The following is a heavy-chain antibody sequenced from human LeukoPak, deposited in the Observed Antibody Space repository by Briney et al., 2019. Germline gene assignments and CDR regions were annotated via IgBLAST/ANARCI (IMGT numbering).Heavy chain of an antibody. CDR2: IIPIFGTA. D-gene: IGHD6-19*01. CDR1: GGTFSSYA. V-gene: IGHV1-69*13. CDR3: ASQGYSSGWEQGYSDY. J-gene: IGHJ4*02. Sequence: ASVKVSYKASGGTFSSYAISWARQAPGQGLEWMGGIIPIFGTANYAQKFQGRVTITADESTSTAYMELSSLRSEDTAVYYCASQGYSSGWEQGYSDYWGQGTLVTVSS.